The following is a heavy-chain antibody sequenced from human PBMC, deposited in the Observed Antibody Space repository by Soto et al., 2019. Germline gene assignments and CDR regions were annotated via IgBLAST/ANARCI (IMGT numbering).Heavy chain of an antibody. J-gene: IGHJ4*02. V-gene: IGHV4-4*08. D-gene: IGHD3-10*01. CDR1: GDSISPYY. Sequence: QVQLQGSGPGLVKPSETLSLTCTVSGDSISPYYWSWIRQTPGKGLEWIGYVVSRGGTRYNPSLQSRVTMSVDTSMNQFSLNLASVNAADTSVYYCARDSPTDGSVHYWGQGILVIVSS. CDR2: VVSRGGT. CDR3: ARDSPTDGSVHY.